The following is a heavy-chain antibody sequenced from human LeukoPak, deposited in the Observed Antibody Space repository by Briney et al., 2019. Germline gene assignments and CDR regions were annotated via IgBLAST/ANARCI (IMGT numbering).Heavy chain of an antibody. J-gene: IGHJ4*02. CDR3: ARVLITMIRGLIIPYYFDS. D-gene: IGHD3-10*01. CDR2: IYHGDSDS. Sequence: GESLKISCKGSGYSFTSYWTGWVRQMPGKGLEWMGIIYHGDSDSRYSPSFQGQVTISADKSISTAYLQWSSLKASDTAIYYCARVLITMIRGLIIPYYFDSWGQGTLVTVSS. V-gene: IGHV5-51*01. CDR1: GYSFTSYW.